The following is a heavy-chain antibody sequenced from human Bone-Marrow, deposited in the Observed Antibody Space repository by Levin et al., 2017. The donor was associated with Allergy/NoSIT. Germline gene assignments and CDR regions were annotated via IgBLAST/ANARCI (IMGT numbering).Heavy chain of an antibody. CDR2: ISYDGSVK. CDR3: AKVVYSEHSAGYYFGLDV. CDR1: GFTFSSYG. J-gene: IGHJ6*02. D-gene: IGHD3-3*02. Sequence: GGSLRLSCAASGFTFSSYGIHWVRQAPGKGLEWVAVISYDGSVKYYTDSLKGRFTISRDNSKNTVYLQMNSMRAEDTAVYYCAKVVYSEHSAGYYFGLDVWGQGTTVTVSS. V-gene: IGHV3-30*18.